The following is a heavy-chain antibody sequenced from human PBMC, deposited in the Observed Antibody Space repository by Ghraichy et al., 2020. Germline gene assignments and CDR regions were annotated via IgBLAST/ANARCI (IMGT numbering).Heavy chain of an antibody. J-gene: IGHJ5*02. CDR2: IYHSGST. CDR1: GGSISSGGYS. D-gene: IGHD3-3*01. Sequence: SLNISCAVSGGSISSGGYSWSWIRQPPGKGLEWIGYIYHSGSTYYNPSLKSRVTISVDRSKNQFSLKLSSVTAADTAVYYCARWVGYDFWSGYASWFDPWGQGTLVTVSS. CDR3: ARWVGYDFWSGYASWFDP. V-gene: IGHV4-30-2*01.